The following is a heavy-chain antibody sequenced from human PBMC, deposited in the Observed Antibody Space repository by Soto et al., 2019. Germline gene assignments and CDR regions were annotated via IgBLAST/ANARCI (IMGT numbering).Heavy chain of an antibody. Sequence: QVQLQESGPGLVKPSETLSLTCTVSGGSVSSGSDYWSWIRQPPGKGLEWIGYIYYRGSTNYTPSLKSRVTISLDASKNQFSLKLSSVTAADTAVYYCARGLQLWTLDYWGQGTLVTVSS. J-gene: IGHJ4*02. CDR3: ARGLQLWTLDY. D-gene: IGHD5-18*01. CDR1: GGSVSSGSDY. V-gene: IGHV4-61*01. CDR2: IYYRGST.